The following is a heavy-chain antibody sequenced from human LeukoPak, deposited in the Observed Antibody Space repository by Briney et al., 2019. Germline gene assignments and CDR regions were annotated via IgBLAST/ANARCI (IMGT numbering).Heavy chain of an antibody. J-gene: IGHJ4*02. CDR2: ISYDGSST. D-gene: IGHD5-12*01. CDR1: GFTFSSYA. Sequence: GGSLRLSCAASGFTFSSYAMHWVRQAPGKGLEWVSVISYDGSSTFYVDSVKGRFTVSRDESKKMVYLQMKSLRLEDTAIYYCAKDRLGGGTSGYYLGSWGQGTLVTVSS. CDR3: AKDRLGGGTSGYYLGS. V-gene: IGHV3-30*04.